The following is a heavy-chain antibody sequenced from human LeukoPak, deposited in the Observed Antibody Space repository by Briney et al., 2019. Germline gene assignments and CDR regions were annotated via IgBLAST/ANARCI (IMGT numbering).Heavy chain of an antibody. V-gene: IGHV3-48*03. D-gene: IGHD3-16*01. CDR2: ISSSGSTI. J-gene: IGHJ6*02. CDR1: GFTFSSYE. CDR3: ASLGAVEEYYYYGMDV. Sequence: GGSLRLSCAASGFTFSSYEMNWVRQAPGKGLEWVSYISSSGSTIYYADSVKGRFTISRDNAKNSLYLQMNSLRAEDTAVYNCASLGAVEEYYYYGMDVWGQGTTVTVSS.